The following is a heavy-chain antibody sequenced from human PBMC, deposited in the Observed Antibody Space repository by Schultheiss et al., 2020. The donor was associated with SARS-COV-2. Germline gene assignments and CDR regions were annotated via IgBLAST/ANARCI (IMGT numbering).Heavy chain of an antibody. CDR1: RFTFSSYS. CDR2: ISYDGSNK. V-gene: IGHV3-30*03. Sequence: GGSLRLSCVASRFTFSSYSMNWVRQAPGKGLEWVAVISYDGSNKYYADSVKGRFTISRDNSKNTLYLQMNSLRAEDTAVYYCATHYGDYGDYWGQGTLVTVSS. D-gene: IGHD4-17*01. CDR3: ATHYGDYGDY. J-gene: IGHJ4*02.